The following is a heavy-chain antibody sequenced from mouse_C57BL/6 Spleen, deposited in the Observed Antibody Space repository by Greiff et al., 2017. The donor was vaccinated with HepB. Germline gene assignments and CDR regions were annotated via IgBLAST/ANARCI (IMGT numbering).Heavy chain of an antibody. CDR3: SREENYYCSSYEFAY. D-gene: IGHD1-1*01. Sequence: QVQLQQPGAELVKPGASVKLSCKASGYTFTSYWMHWVKQRPGRGLEGIGRIDTNSGGTKYNEKFKSKATLTVDKPSSTAYIQRSSLTSEDSAVYYCSREENYYCSSYEFAYWGQGTLVTVSA. J-gene: IGHJ3*01. CDR1: GYTFTSYW. CDR2: IDTNSGGT. V-gene: IGHV1-72*01.